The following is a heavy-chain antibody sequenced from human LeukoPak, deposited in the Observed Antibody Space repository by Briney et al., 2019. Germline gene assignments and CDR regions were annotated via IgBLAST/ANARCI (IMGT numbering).Heavy chain of an antibody. J-gene: IGHJ6*02. CDR3: ARIPWELRYYYGMDV. CDR2: IWQGGSNE. D-gene: IGHD1-26*01. V-gene: IGHV3-33*08. CDR1: GFTFSNYA. Sequence: GGSLRLSCAASGFTFSNYAMHWVRQAPGKGLEWVAVIWQGGSNEYYAESVKGRFSISRDNSKSTLYLQMNSLRAEDTAVYYCARIPWELRYYYGMDVWGQGTTVTVSS.